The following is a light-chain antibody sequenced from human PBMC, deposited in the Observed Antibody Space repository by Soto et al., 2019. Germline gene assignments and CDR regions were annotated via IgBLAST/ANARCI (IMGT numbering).Light chain of an antibody. CDR2: GNS. CDR1: SSNIGAGYD. J-gene: IGLJ1*01. CDR3: QSYDSSLRV. V-gene: IGLV1-40*01. Sequence: QSVLTQPPSVSGAPGQRVTISCTGSSSNIGAGYDVHWYQQLPGTDPKLLIYGNSNRPSGVPDRFSGSKSGTSASLAITGLQAEDEADYYCQSYDSSLRVFGTGTNVTVL.